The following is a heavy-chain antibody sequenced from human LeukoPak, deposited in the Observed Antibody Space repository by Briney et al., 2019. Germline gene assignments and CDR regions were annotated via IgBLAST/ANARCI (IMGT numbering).Heavy chain of an antibody. D-gene: IGHD2-2*01. J-gene: IGHJ1*01. CDR1: GGSISSSSNY. CDR3: ARHGGYCSSTSCFEYFQY. V-gene: IGHV4-39*01. CDR2: IYHSGST. Sequence: SETLSLTCTVSGGSISSSSNYWGWIRQPPGKGLEWIGSIYHSGSTYYNPSLKSRVTISVDTSKNQFSLKLNSVTAADTAVYSCARHGGYCSSTSCFEYFQYWGQGTLVTVPS.